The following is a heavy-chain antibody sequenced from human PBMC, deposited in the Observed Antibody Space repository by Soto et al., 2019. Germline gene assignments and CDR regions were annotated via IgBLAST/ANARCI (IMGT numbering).Heavy chain of an antibody. CDR1: GGNIISSSYY. D-gene: IGHD3-9*01. Sequence: SETHSHTSTVSGGNIISSSYYWGWIRKPPGKGLEWIGSIYYSGSTYYNPSLKSRVTISVDTSKNQFSLKLSSVTAADTAVYYCAGGYFDWLFQFDYWGQGTLVTVS. CDR3: AGGYFDWLFQFDY. J-gene: IGHJ4*02. CDR2: IYYSGST. V-gene: IGHV4-39*01.